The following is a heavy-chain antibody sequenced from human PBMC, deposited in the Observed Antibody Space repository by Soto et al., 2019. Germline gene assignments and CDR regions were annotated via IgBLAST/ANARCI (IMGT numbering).Heavy chain of an antibody. D-gene: IGHD6-13*01. CDR2: ISTSGDYT. CDR3: ATIKDSGSWFWDY. V-gene: IGHV3-23*01. J-gene: IGHJ4*02. CDR1: GFTFSGSA. Sequence: GGSLRLSCAASGFTFSGSAMSWVRQTPGKGREWVSAISTSGDYTYYADSVKGRFTSSRDNSKNTLNLQMNSLRAEDTAIYDCATIKDSGSWFWDYWGQGTLVTVSS.